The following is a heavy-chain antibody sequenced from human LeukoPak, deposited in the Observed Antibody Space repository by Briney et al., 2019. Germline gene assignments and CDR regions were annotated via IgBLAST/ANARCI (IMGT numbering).Heavy chain of an antibody. V-gene: IGHV3-74*01. CDR1: GFTFSSYW. J-gene: IGHJ4*02. D-gene: IGHD5-24*01. CDR2: INSDGSST. CDR3: ARGRWSSRFDY. Sequence: PGGSLRLSCAASGFTFSSYWMHWLRQAPGKGLVWVSRINSDGSSTSYADSVKGRFTISRDNAKNTLYPQMNSLRAEDTAVYYCARGRWSSRFDYWGQGTLVTVSS.